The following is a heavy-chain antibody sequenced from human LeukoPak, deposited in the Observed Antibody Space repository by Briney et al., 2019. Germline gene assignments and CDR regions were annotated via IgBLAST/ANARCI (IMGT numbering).Heavy chain of an antibody. Sequence: SETLSLTCAVSGDSIGSNKWSTWVRQPPGKGLEWIGEIHHSGRLNYSPSLKSRVTISVDKSKNHFSLNLNSITPADTAIYYCARGGDWKFDYWGQGALVTVSS. CDR1: GDSIGSNKW. V-gene: IGHV4-4*02. CDR2: IHHSGRL. CDR3: ARGGDWKFDY. J-gene: IGHJ4*02. D-gene: IGHD1-1*01.